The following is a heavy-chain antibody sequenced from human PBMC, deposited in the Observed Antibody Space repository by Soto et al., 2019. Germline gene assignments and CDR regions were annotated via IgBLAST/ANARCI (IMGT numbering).Heavy chain of an antibody. CDR1: GGSIGSGDYY. Sequence: SETLSLTCTVSGGSIGSGDYYWSWIRQPPGKGLEWVGYIYYSGSTYYNPSLKSRLTISVDSSKNQFSMELSSVTATDTAVYYCARVGADGYNLDYWAQGATVTVS. V-gene: IGHV4-30-4*01. CDR2: IYYSGST. D-gene: IGHD5-12*01. CDR3: ARVGADGYNLDY. J-gene: IGHJ4*02.